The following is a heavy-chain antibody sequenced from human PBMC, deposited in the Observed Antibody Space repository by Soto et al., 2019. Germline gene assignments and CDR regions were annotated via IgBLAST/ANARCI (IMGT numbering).Heavy chain of an antibody. Sequence: GGSLRLSCAASGFTFSSYGMHWVRQAPGKGLEWVANIRQGGSEKYYADSVKGRFTISRDNSKNSLYLQMNSLRAEDTAVYFCARDRHYYGMDVWGQGTTVTVFS. V-gene: IGHV3-33*01. CDR3: ARDRHYYGMDV. J-gene: IGHJ6*02. CDR2: IRQGGSEK. CDR1: GFTFSSYG.